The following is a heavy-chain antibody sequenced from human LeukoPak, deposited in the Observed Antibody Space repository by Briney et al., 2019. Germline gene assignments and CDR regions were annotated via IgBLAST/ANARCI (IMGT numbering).Heavy chain of an antibody. CDR3: ARVLRGDYGDC. CDR2: MNLDSGNT. V-gene: IGHV1-8*01. J-gene: IGHJ4*01. CDR1: GHTFTGYD. D-gene: IGHD4-17*01. Sequence: ASVEVSCKGSGHTFTGYDINWVRQATGQGLEWMGWMNLDSGNTGYAQKFQGRVTMTRDTSISTAYMELSSLTSEDTAIYYCARVLRGDYGDCWGQGTLVTVSS.